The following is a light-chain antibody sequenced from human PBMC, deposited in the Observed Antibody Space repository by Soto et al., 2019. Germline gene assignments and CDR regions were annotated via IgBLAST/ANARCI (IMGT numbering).Light chain of an antibody. CDR1: QSVTSSY. Sequence: EIVLTQSPGTLSLSPGERATLSCRASQSVTSSYFGWYQQKPGQAPRLLIYGATSRATGIPDRFSGSGSGTDFTLTISRLEPEDFAVYYCQQYGSSPWTFGQGTKVDIK. CDR3: QQYGSSPWT. V-gene: IGKV3-20*01. CDR2: GAT. J-gene: IGKJ1*01.